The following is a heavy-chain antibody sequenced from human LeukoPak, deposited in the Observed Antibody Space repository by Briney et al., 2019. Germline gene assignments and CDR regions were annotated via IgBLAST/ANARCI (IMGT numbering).Heavy chain of an antibody. J-gene: IGHJ4*02. CDR2: IWYDGSNK. CDR3: ASLDY. V-gene: IGHV3-33*03. Sequence: GGSLRLSCAASGFTFSSYEMNWVRQAPGKGLEWVAVIWYDGSNKYYADSVKGRFSISRDNAKNTLYLQMNTLRAEGTAVYYCASLDYWGQGTPVTVSS. CDR1: GFTFSSYE.